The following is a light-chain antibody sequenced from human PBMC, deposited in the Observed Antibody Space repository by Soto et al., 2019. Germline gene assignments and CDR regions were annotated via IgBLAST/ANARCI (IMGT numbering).Light chain of an antibody. CDR3: QQYNNWPPWT. CDR1: QSVSYN. V-gene: IGKV3-15*01. J-gene: IGKJ1*01. CDR2: GPS. Sequence: EIVMTQSPATLSVSPGERVTLSCRASQSVSYNLAWYQQKPGQAPRLLIYGPSTRATGIPARFSGSGSGTEFTLTISSLQSEDFAAYYCQQYNNWPPWTFGQGTKVDIK.